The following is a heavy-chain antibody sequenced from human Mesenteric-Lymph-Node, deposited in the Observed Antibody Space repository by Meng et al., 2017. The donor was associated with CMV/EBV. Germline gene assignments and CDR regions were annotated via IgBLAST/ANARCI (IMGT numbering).Heavy chain of an antibody. Sequence: KVSCKASGETFSSYAISWVQQAPGQGLEWMGKIIPILGIANYAQKFQGRVTITADKYTSTAYMELSSLRSEDTAVYYCARVVGELGNWGQGTLVTVSS. V-gene: IGHV1-69*04. D-gene: IGHD7-27*01. CDR1: GETFSSYA. CDR2: IIPILGIA. CDR3: ARVVGELGN. J-gene: IGHJ4*02.